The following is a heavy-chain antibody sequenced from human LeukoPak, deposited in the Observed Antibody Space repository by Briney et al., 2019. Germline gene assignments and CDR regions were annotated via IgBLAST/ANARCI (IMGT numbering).Heavy chain of an antibody. Sequence: GGSLRLSCAASGFTFSSYSMDCVRQAPGKGLEWVSSISSSSSYIYYADSVKGRFTISRDNAKNSLYLQMNSLRAEDTAVYYCAGSASSGWTIDYWGQGTLVAVSS. CDR2: ISSSSSYI. CDR3: AGSASSGWTIDY. J-gene: IGHJ4*02. V-gene: IGHV3-21*01. D-gene: IGHD6-19*01. CDR1: GFTFSSYS.